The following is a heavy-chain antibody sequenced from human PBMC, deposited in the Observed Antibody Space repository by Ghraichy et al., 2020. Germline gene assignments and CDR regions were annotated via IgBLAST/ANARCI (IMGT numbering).Heavy chain of an antibody. CDR1: GFTFSSSW. V-gene: IGHV3-7*03. CDR2: IKQDGSEK. Sequence: GGSLRLSCAASGFTFSSSWMSWVRQAPGKGLEWVANIKQDGSEKHYVDSVKGRFTISRDNAKNSLYLQMNSLRAEDTAVYYCARDAPSDYWGQGTLVTVSS. CDR3: ARDAPSDY. J-gene: IGHJ4*02.